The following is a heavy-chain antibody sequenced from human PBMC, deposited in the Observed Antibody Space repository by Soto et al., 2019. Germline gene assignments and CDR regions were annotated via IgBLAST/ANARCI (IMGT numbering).Heavy chain of an antibody. CDR1: GYTFTSYA. CDR2: INAGNGNT. CDR3: ARETAMVTPYYYYGMDV. Sequence: ASVKVSCKASGYTFTSYAMHWVRQAPGQRLEWMGWINAGNGNTKYSQKFQGRVTITRDTSASTAYMELSSLRSEDTAVYYCARETAMVTPYYYYGMDVWGQGTTVTVSS. V-gene: IGHV1-3*01. J-gene: IGHJ6*02. D-gene: IGHD5-18*01.